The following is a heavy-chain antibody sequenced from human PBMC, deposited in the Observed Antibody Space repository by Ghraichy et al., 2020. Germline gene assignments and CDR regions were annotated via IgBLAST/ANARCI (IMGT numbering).Heavy chain of an antibody. CDR3: ARSGGYCSSTSCYSPLYYYYGMDV. CDR1: GFTFSSYS. D-gene: IGHD2-2*01. Sequence: GESLNISCAASGFTFSSYSMNWVRQAPGKGLEWVSSISSSSSYIYYADSVKGRFTISRDNAKNSLYLQMNSLRAEDTAVYYCARSGGYCSSTSCYSPLYYYYGMDVWGQGTTVTVSS. V-gene: IGHV3-21*01. CDR2: ISSSSSYI. J-gene: IGHJ6*02.